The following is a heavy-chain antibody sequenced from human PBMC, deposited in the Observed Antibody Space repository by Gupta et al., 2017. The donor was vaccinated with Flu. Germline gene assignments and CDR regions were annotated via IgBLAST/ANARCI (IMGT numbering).Heavy chain of an antibody. CDR1: GGSISSSSYY. V-gene: IGHV4-39*01. J-gene: IGHJ4*02. CDR2: IYYSGST. Sequence: QLQLQESGPGLVKPSETLSLTCTVSGGSISSSSYYWGWIRQPPGKGLEWIGSIYYSGSTYYNPSLKSRVTISVDTSKNQFSLKLSSVTAADTAVYYCARPDSMVRGVIGYWGQGTLVTVSS. D-gene: IGHD3-10*01. CDR3: ARPDSMVRGVIGY.